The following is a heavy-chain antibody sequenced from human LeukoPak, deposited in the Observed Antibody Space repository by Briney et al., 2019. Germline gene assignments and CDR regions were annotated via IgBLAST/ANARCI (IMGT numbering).Heavy chain of an antibody. CDR3: ARDSGYDLYNWFDP. V-gene: IGHV4-59*01. D-gene: IGHD5-12*01. J-gene: IGHJ5*02. Sequence: SETLSLTCTVSGGSISSYYWSWIRQPPGKGLGWIGYIYYSGSTNYNPSLKSRVTISVDTSKNQFSLKLSSVTAADTAVYYCARDSGYDLYNWFDPWGQGTLVTVSS. CDR1: GGSISSYY. CDR2: IYYSGST.